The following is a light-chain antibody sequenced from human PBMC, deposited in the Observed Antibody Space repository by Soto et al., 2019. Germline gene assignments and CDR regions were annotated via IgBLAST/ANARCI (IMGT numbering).Light chain of an antibody. CDR1: ALPKQY. Sequence: SYELTQPPSVSVSPGQTARLACSGDALPKQYAYWYQQKPGQAPVLLIYKDKERPSGIPERFSGSSSGTTVTLTIGGVQAEDEADYYCQSSDRGDTYWVFGGGTQLTVL. J-gene: IGLJ3*02. CDR3: QSSDRGDTYWV. V-gene: IGLV3-25*02. CDR2: KDK.